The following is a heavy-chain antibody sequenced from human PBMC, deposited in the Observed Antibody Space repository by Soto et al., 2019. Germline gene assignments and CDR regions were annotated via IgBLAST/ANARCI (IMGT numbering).Heavy chain of an antibody. J-gene: IGHJ4*02. CDR3: ARDKYREKLERLFDY. V-gene: IGHV1-18*01. D-gene: IGHD1-1*01. Sequence: GASVKVSCKDSGYTFTSHGISWVRQAPGQGLEWMGWISAYNGNTNYAQKLQGRVTMTTDTSTSTAYMELRSLRSDDTAVYYCARDKYREKLERLFDYWGQGTLVTVSS. CDR1: GYTFTSHG. CDR2: ISAYNGNT.